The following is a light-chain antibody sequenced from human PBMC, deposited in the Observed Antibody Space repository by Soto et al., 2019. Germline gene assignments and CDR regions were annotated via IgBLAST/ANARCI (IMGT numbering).Light chain of an antibody. CDR3: QQYNNWPYT. V-gene: IGKV3-15*01. Sequence: ERVMTQSPATLSVSPGERVTLSCRADQSVNSHLAWYQQKPGQAPRLLIYGASARTNGIPGRFSGSGSGTEFTLTISSLQPEDFAVYYCQQYNNWPYTFGQGTKLEIK. J-gene: IGKJ2*01. CDR2: GAS. CDR1: QSVNSH.